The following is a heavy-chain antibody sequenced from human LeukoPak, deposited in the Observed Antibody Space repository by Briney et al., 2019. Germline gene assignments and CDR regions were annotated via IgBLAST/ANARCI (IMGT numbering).Heavy chain of an antibody. D-gene: IGHD6-13*01. Sequence: PSETLSLTCSVSGHSISSGYYWGWIRQPPGKGLEWMGIIYQSGKTYCNPSLESRVTISVDTSKNQFSLKMNSMTAADTAMYYCARGLPGGQLSRYDYWGQGTLVTVSS. CDR1: GHSISSGYY. V-gene: IGHV4-38-2*02. CDR3: ARGLPGGQLSRYDY. CDR2: IYQSGKT. J-gene: IGHJ4*02.